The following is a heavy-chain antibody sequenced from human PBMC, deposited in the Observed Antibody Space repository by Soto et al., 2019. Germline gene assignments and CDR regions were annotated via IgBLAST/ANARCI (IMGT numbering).Heavy chain of an antibody. CDR1: VFTFSSHA. CDR2: VDGSGYDT. V-gene: IGHV3-23*01. CDR3: AREIFAAAYAATSAFDL. D-gene: IGHD2-8*01. Sequence: GGSVRLTCAASVFTFSSHAMGWLRQAPGTGPEWVAFVDGSGYDTSYGDSVKGRFTISRDNSDNSLYLHMDSLRAEDTGRYFCAREIFAAAYAATSAFDLWGQGTLVTVSS. J-gene: IGHJ4*02.